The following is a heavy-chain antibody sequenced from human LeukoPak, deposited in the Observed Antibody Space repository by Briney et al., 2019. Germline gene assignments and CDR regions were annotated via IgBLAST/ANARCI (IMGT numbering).Heavy chain of an antibody. J-gene: IGHJ5*02. CDR3: ARDNSRDYSVGGSAWWFDP. Sequence: TSVKVSCKASGYTFTNYYMHWVRQAPGQGLEWMGLINPTGSSTSYAQKFQGRLSLTRDMSTSTDYMELTSLRSEDTAVYYCARDNSRDYSVGGSAWWFDPWGQGTLVTVSS. CDR2: INPTGSST. CDR1: GYTFTNYY. V-gene: IGHV1-46*01. D-gene: IGHD1-26*01.